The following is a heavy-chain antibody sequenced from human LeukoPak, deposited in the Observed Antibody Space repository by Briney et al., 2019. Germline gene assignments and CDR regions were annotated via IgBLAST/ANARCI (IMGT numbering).Heavy chain of an antibody. J-gene: IGHJ5*02. CDR1: GYTFTSYY. Sequence: GASVKVSCKASGYTFTSYYMHWVRQAPGQGLEWMGWINPNSGGTNYAQKFQGRVTMTRDTSISTAYMELSRLRSDDTAVYYCAREYSSSRFGKSTRNWFDPWGQGTLVTVSS. D-gene: IGHD6-6*01. CDR2: INPNSGGT. V-gene: IGHV1-2*02. CDR3: AREYSSSRFGKSTRNWFDP.